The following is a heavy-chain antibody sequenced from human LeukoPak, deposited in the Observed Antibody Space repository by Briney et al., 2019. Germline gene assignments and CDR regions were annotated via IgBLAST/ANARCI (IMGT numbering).Heavy chain of an antibody. CDR1: GGSFSGYY. Sequence: PSETLSLTCAVYGGSFSGYYWSWIRQPPGKGLEWIGEINHSGSTNYNPSLKSRVTISVDTSKNQFSLKLSSVTAAGTAVYYCARGRRVLPDAFDIWGQGTMVTVSS. D-gene: IGHD3-10*01. J-gene: IGHJ3*02. CDR3: ARGRRVLPDAFDI. V-gene: IGHV4-34*01. CDR2: INHSGST.